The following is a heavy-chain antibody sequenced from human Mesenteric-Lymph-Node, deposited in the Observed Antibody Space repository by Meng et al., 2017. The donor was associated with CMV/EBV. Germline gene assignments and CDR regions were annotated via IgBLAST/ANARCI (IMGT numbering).Heavy chain of an antibody. Sequence: GPLRLSCTVSGGSISSSSYYWGWIRQPPGKGLEWIGSIYYSGSTYYNPSLKSRVTISVDTSKNQFSLKLSSVTAADTAVYYCARDRRYSSGWSNYFDYWGQGTLVTVSS. CDR3: ARDRRYSSGWSNYFDY. CDR1: GGSISSSSYY. D-gene: IGHD6-19*01. V-gene: IGHV4-39*07. J-gene: IGHJ4*02. CDR2: IYYSGST.